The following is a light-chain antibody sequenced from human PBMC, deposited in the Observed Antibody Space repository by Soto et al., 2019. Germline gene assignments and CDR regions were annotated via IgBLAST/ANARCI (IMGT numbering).Light chain of an antibody. CDR2: DVT. CDR1: SSDIGVYDF. V-gene: IGLV2-14*01. J-gene: IGLJ3*02. Sequence: QSALTQPASVSGSPGQSITISCTGTSSDIGVYDFVSLYQQHQGRAPKLLIYDVTNRPSGISDRFSGSKSGNTASLTISGLQPEDEADYYCSSYTTSTTRVFGGGTKLTVL. CDR3: SSYTTSTTRV.